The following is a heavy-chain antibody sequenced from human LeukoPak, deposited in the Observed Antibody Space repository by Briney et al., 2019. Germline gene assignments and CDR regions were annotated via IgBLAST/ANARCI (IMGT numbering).Heavy chain of an antibody. V-gene: IGHV1-8*01. Sequence: ASVKVSCKASGYTFTSYDINWVRQATGHGLEWMGWMNPNSGNTGYAQKFQGRVTMTRNTSISTAYMELSSLRSEDTAVYYCARGRIAARPGGSNWFDPWGQGTLVTVSS. J-gene: IGHJ5*02. D-gene: IGHD6-6*01. CDR2: MNPNSGNT. CDR1: GYTFTSYD. CDR3: ARGRIAARPGGSNWFDP.